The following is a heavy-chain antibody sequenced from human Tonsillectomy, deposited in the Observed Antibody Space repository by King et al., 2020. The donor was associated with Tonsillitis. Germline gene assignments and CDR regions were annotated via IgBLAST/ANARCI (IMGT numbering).Heavy chain of an antibody. CDR3: ARDQVEYDCWSGYSVSGLFF. J-gene: IGHJ4*02. V-gene: IGHV1-18*01. CDR2: ISAYNGNT. D-gene: IGHD3-3*01. Sequence: VQLVQSGAEVKKPGASVKVSCKASGYTFTSYGISWVRQATGQGLEWMGWISAYNGNTNYAQKLQGRVTMTTDTSTSTAYMELRSLRSDDTAVYYCARDQVEYDCWSGYSVSGLFFWGQGTLVTVSS. CDR1: GYTFTSYG.